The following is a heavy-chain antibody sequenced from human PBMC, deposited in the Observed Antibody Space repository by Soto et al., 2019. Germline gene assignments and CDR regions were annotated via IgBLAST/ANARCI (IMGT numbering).Heavy chain of an antibody. V-gene: IGHV3-7*01. D-gene: IGHD2-15*01. Sequence: ELQLVESGGGLVQPGGSLRHSCAASGFTFSGYWMSWVRQAPGKGLEWVANIKQDGSEKYYVDSVKVPFTISRDNAKNSLYLQMNSLRAEDTAVYYCARGEDIVVVVAAPDYGGQGIMVAVSS. CDR3: ARGEDIVVVVAAPDY. CDR2: IKQDGSEK. CDR1: GFTFSGYW. J-gene: IGHJ4*02.